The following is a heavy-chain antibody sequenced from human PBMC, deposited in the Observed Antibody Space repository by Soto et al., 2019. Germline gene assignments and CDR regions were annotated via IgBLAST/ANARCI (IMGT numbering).Heavy chain of an antibody. J-gene: IGHJ6*03. V-gene: IGHV3-11*01. CDR1: GFTFSDYY. Sequence: GGSLRLSCAASGFTFSDYYMSWIRQAPGKGLEWVSYISSSGSTIYYADSVKGRFTISRDNAKNSLYLQMNSLRAEDTAVYYCARLQWLVQYYSYYYMDVWGKGTTVTVSS. CDR2: ISSSGSTI. D-gene: IGHD6-19*01. CDR3: ARLQWLVQYYSYYYMDV.